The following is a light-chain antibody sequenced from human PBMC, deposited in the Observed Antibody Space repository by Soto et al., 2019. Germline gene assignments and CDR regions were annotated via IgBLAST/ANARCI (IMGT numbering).Light chain of an antibody. CDR3: QRTYNAPPLS. Sequence: DIQMTQSPSSLSASIGDRVTITCRASQNIGVYLNWYQHKKGKAPDLLIFAASSLQDGVPSRFSGSGSGTVITLTISSLQPEDVATDYGQRTYNAPPLSFGGGTKVEIK. J-gene: IGKJ4*01. CDR1: QNIGVY. V-gene: IGKV1-39*01. CDR2: AAS.